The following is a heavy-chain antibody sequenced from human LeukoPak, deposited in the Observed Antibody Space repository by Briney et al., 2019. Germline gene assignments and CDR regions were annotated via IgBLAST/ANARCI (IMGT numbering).Heavy chain of an antibody. J-gene: IGHJ4*02. D-gene: IGHD6-19*01. CDR3: ARASGWY. Sequence: SETLSLTCSVSGGSVNTYYWSWIRQPPGKGLEWIGYYSGSTNYNPSLKSRVTISVDTSKNQFSLKLSSVTAADTAVYYCARASGWYWGQGTLVTVSS. V-gene: IGHV4-59*02. CDR1: GGSVNTYY. CDR2: YSGST.